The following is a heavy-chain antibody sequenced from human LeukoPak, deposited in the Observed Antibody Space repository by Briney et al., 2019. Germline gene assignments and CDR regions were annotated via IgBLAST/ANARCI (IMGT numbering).Heavy chain of an antibody. Sequence: ASVKVSCKASGYTFTGYHMHWVRQAPGEGLEWMGRINPNTGGTNYAQKFQGRVTMTRDTSITTAYMELSRLRSDDTAVYYCELYYYDSSGYYYDIDYWGQGTLVTVSS. CDR1: GYTFTGYH. CDR3: ELYYYDSSGYYYDIDY. D-gene: IGHD3-22*01. J-gene: IGHJ4*02. V-gene: IGHV1-2*06. CDR2: INPNTGGT.